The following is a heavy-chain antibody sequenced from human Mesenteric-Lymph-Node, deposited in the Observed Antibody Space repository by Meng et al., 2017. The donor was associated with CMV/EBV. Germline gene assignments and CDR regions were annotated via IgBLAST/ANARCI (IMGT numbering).Heavy chain of an antibody. V-gene: IGHV6-1*01. CDR2: TYYRSKWYT. CDR1: GDIVSSNSAA. J-gene: IGHJ3*01. D-gene: IGHD6-13*01. Sequence: SGDIVSSNSAAWNWIRQSPSRGLEWLGRTYYRSKWYTEYAVPVKSRITINPDTSKNQFSLQLNSVIPEDTAVYYCARAQKLVLGFDVWGQGTMVTVSS. CDR3: ARAQKLVLGFDV.